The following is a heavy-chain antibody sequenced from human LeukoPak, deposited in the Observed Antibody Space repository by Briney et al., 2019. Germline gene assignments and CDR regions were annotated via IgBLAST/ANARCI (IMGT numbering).Heavy chain of an antibody. D-gene: IGHD6-13*01. CDR2: IYQSGLA. Sequence: SETLSLTCAVSGGSISSTNWWSWVRQAPGKGLEWIGEIYQSGLAHYKPSLRSRLTISVDKSKNQFSLKLTSVTAADTAVYYCARERRQPWLNKHAGYSSSWPYYYYYGMDVWGQGTTVTVSS. CDR3: ARERRQPWLNKHAGYSSSWPYYYYYGMDV. J-gene: IGHJ6*02. CDR1: GGSISSTNW. V-gene: IGHV4-4*02.